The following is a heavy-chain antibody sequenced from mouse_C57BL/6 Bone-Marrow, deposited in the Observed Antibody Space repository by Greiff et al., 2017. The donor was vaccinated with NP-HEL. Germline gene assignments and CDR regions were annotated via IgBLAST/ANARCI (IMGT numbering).Heavy chain of an antibody. D-gene: IGHD1-1*01. CDR1: GYTFTSYW. V-gene: IGHV1-64*01. CDR2: IHPNSGST. CDR3: ARWKHVYGSSFLRYFGV. J-gene: IGHJ1*03. Sequence: QVQLQQPGAELVKPGASVKLSCKASGYTFTSYWMHWVKQRPGQGLEWIGMIHPNSGSTNYNEKFKSKATLTVDKSSSTAYMQLSSLTSEDSAVYYCARWKHVYGSSFLRYFGVWGTGTTVTVSS.